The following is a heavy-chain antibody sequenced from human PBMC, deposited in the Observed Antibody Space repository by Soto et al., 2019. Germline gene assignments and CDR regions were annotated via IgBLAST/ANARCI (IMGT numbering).Heavy chain of an antibody. CDR3: ARALDSSGWFGAYFDY. J-gene: IGHJ4*02. CDR1: GGSISSYY. Sequence: SETLSLTCSVSGGSISSYYWSWIRQPPGKGLEWIGYIYYSGSTNYNPSLKSRVTISVDTSKNQFSLKLSSVTAADTAVYYCARALDSSGWFGAYFDYWGQGTLVTVSS. V-gene: IGHV4-59*01. D-gene: IGHD6-19*01. CDR2: IYYSGST.